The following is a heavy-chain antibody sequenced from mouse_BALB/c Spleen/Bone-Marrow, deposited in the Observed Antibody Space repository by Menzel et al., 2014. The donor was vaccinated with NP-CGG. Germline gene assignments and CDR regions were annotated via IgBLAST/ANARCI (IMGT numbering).Heavy chain of an antibody. CDR2: ISGGGSYT. D-gene: IGHD2-4*01. Sequence: EVKLMESGGGLVKSGGSLKLSCAASGFSFXSYGMSWVRQTPEKRLEWVATISGGGSYTSYPDSVKGRFTISRDNAKNNLYLQLSSLRSEDTALYYCARHAYYDQTEVSFVYWGQGTLVTVSA. CDR3: ARHAYYDQTEVSFVY. J-gene: IGHJ3*01. V-gene: IGHV5-9-2*01. CDR1: GFSFXSYG.